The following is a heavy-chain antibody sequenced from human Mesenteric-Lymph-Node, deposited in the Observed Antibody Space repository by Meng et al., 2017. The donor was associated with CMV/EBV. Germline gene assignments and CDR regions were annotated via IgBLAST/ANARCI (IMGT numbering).Heavy chain of an antibody. CDR2: MNPNSGNT. CDR3: ASEGYDYVWGSYRYEVEGEYFQH. V-gene: IGHV1-8*01. CDR1: GYTFTSYD. D-gene: IGHD3-16*02. Sequence: ASVKVSCKASGYTFTSYDINWVRQATGQGLEWMGWMNPNSGNTGYAQNFQGRVTMTRDTSISTVYMELGSLRSEDTAVYYCASEGYDYVWGSYRYEVEGEYFQHWGQGTLVTVSS. J-gene: IGHJ1*01.